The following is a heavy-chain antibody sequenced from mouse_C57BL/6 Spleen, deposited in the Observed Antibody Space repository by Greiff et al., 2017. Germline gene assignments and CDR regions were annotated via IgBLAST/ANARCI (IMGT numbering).Heavy chain of an antibody. CDR1: GYTFTSYW. CDR2: IDPSDSYT. J-gene: IGHJ4*01. V-gene: IGHV1-59*01. D-gene: IGHD1-1*01. CDR3: ARNYYGSSYDYYAMDY. Sequence: QVQLQQPGAELVRPGTSVKLSCKASGYTFTSYWMHWVKQRPGQGLEWIGVIDPSDSYTNYNQKFKGKATLTVDTSSSTAYMQLSSLTSEDSAVYYRARNYYGSSYDYYAMDYWGQGTSVTVSS.